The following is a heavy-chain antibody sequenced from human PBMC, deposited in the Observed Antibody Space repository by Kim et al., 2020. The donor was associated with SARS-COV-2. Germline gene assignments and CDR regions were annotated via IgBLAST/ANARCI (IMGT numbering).Heavy chain of an antibody. CDR2: ISAYNGNT. V-gene: IGHV1-18*01. J-gene: IGHJ4*02. CDR1: GYTFTSYG. CDR3: ARSDYYGSGSYYNVMDY. D-gene: IGHD3-10*01. Sequence: ASVKVSCKASGYTFTSYGISWVRQAPGQGLEGMGWISAYNGNTNYAQKLQGRVTMTTDTSTSTHYMELRSLISDDTAVYYCARSDYYGSGSYYNVMDYWGQGTLVTVSS.